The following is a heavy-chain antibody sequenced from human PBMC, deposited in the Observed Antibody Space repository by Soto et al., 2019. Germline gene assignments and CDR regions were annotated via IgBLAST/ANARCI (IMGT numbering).Heavy chain of an antibody. D-gene: IGHD6-19*01. CDR1: GFTFSSYA. J-gene: IGHJ4*02. CDR2: ISYDGSNK. CDR3: VRDKSPYSSGWHNRHFDY. Sequence: QVQLVESGGGVVQPGRSLRLSCAASGFTFSSYAMHWVRQAPGKGLKWVAVISYDGSNKYYADSVKGRFTISRDNSKTLYLQMNSLRAEDTAVYYCVRDKSPYSSGWHNRHFDYWGQGTLVTVSS. V-gene: IGHV3-30-3*01.